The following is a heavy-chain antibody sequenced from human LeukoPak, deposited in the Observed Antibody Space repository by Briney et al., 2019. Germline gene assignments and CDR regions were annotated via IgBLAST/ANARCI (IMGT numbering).Heavy chain of an antibody. Sequence: SETLSLTCAVSGYSISSGYYWGWIRQPPGKGLEWTGSIYHSGSTYYNPSLKSRVTISVDTSKNQFSLKLSSVTAADTAVYYCARHRGFDYGDYELDYWGQGTLVTVSS. CDR2: IYHSGST. CDR3: ARHRGFDYGDYELDY. CDR1: GYSISSGYY. J-gene: IGHJ4*02. D-gene: IGHD4-17*01. V-gene: IGHV4-38-2*01.